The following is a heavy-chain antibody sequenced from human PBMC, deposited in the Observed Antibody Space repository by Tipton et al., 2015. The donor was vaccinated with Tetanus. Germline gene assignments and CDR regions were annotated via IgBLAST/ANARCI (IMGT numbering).Heavy chain of an antibody. CDR3: ARDQGGGRVVRLNWFDP. D-gene: IGHD6-6*01. Sequence: GLVKPSQTLSVACTVSGGSISGPYFWNWIRQRPGEGPEWIGYIYYSGSTYYNPSLKSRVSMSVDTSKNQFFLNLTSVTAADTATYYCARDQGGGRVVRLNWFDPWGQGTLVTVSS. V-gene: IGHV4-31*03. J-gene: IGHJ5*02. CDR1: GGSISGPYF. CDR2: IYYSGST.